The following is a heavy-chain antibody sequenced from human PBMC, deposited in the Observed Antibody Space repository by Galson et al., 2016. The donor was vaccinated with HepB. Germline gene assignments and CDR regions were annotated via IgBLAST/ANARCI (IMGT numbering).Heavy chain of an antibody. CDR1: GFTISPYW. CDR2: IKHDGSEE. CDR3: ARDSGFCRTIYCRGDAYDP. D-gene: IGHD2-8*01. V-gene: IGHV3-7*01. J-gene: IGHJ3*01. Sequence: SLRLSCAASGFTISPYWMSWVRQTPGKGLEWVAIIKHDGSEEYYVDSVKGRFTISRDNAKNSLYLEMNSLRAEDSSLYFCARDSGFCRTIYCRGDAYDPWGQGTMVTVSS.